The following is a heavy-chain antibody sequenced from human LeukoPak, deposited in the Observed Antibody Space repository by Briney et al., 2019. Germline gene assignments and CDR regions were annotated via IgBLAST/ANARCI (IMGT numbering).Heavy chain of an antibody. D-gene: IGHD6-19*01. CDR1: GGSISSYY. CDR2: IYTSGST. V-gene: IGHV4-4*07. CDR3: ARVVAVAGTCWFDP. Sequence: SETLSLTCTVSGGSISSYYWSWIRQPAGKGLEWIGRIYTSGSTNYNPSLKSRVTMSVDTSKNQFSLKLSSVTAADTAVYYCARVVAVAGTCWFDPWGHGTLVTVSS. J-gene: IGHJ5*02.